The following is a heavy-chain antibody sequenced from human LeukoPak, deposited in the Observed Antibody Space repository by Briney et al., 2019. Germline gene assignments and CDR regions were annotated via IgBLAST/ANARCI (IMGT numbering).Heavy chain of an antibody. V-gene: IGHV4-59*12. J-gene: IGHJ4*02. D-gene: IGHD3-3*01. CDR1: GGSISSYY. CDR2: IYYSGST. Sequence: SETLSLTCTVSGGSISSYYWSWIRQPPGKGLEWIGYIYYSGSTNYNPSLKSRVTISVDTSKNQFSLKLSSVTAADTAVYYCAREATNYDFWSGPLGYWGQGTLVTVSS. CDR3: AREATNYDFWSGPLGY.